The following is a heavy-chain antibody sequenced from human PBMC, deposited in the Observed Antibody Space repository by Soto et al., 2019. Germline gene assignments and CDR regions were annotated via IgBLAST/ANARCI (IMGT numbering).Heavy chain of an antibody. CDR3: ATAYCSGGGCYPADY. CDR2: FDPEDGET. J-gene: IGHJ4*02. V-gene: IGHV1-24*01. CDR1: GYTLTELS. D-gene: IGHD2-15*01. Sequence: ASVKVSCKVSGYTLTELSMHWVRQAPGKGLEWMGSFDPEDGETIYAQKFQGRVTMTEDTSTDTAYMELSSLRSEDTAVYYCATAYCSGGGCYPADYWGQGTRVTVSS.